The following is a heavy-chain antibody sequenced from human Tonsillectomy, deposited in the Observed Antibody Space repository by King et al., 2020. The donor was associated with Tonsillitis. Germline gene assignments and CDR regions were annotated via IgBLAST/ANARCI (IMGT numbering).Heavy chain of an antibody. CDR3: ARGRASGIVVVAAGDSFDI. D-gene: IGHD2-21*02. Sequence: VQLVESGGGLVKPGGSLRLSCAASGLTFSSSTMNWVRQAPGKGLEWVSSISSSRRYIYYADSVKGRFTISRDNAKNSLYLQMNRLRAEDTGFYYCARGRASGIVVVAAGDSFDIWGQGTMVTVSS. CDR1: GLTFSSST. V-gene: IGHV3-21*01. CDR2: ISSSRRYI. J-gene: IGHJ3*02.